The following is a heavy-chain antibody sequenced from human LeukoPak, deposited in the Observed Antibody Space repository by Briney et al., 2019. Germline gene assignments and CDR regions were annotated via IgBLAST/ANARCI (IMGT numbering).Heavy chain of an antibody. J-gene: IGHJ5*02. CDR2: IYHSGST. Sequence: PSQTLSLTCAVSGGSISSGGYSWSWIRQPPGKGLEWIGYIYHSGSTYYNPSLKSQVTISVDRSKNQFSLKLSSVTAADTAVYYCARVYRINWFDPWGQGTLVTVSS. V-gene: IGHV4-30-2*01. D-gene: IGHD2-15*01. CDR1: GGSISSGGYS. CDR3: ARVYRINWFDP.